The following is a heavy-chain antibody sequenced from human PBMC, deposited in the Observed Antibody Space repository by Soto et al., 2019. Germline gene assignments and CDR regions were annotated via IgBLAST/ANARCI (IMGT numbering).Heavy chain of an antibody. CDR3: ARYNSYAIDY. J-gene: IGHJ4*02. Sequence: LSLTCTVSGTSISSYYWIWIRQPPVKGLEWIANIHYSGTTNYNPSLASRVTLSVDTSKNQFSLKMTSVTAADRAMYFCARYNSYAIDYWGRGTLVTVSS. CDR2: IHYSGTT. D-gene: IGHD2-8*01. V-gene: IGHV4-59*01. CDR1: GTSISSYY.